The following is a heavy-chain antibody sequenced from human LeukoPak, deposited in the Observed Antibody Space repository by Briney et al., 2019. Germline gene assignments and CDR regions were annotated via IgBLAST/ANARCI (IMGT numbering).Heavy chain of an antibody. CDR3: ASSNPYYYDSSGYRVGSYFDC. D-gene: IGHD3-22*01. V-gene: IGHV4-61*01. CDR1: GGSVSSGSYY. Sequence: PSETLSLTCTVSGGSVSSGSYYWSWIRQPPGKGLEWIGYIYYSGSTNYNPSLKSRVTISVDTSKNQFSLKLSSVTAADTAVYYCASSNPYYYDSSGYRVGSYFDCWGQGTLVTVSS. J-gene: IGHJ4*02. CDR2: IYYSGST.